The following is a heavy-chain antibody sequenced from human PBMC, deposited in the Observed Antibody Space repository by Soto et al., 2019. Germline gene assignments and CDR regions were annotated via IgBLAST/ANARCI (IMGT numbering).Heavy chain of an antibody. CDR1: GGSISSGDYY. CDR2: IYYSGST. J-gene: IGHJ5*02. D-gene: IGHD4-17*01. CDR3: ARAVSDYGEQVDP. V-gene: IGHV4-30-4*01. Sequence: SETLSLTCTVSGGSISSGDYYWSWIRQPPGKGLEWIGYIYYSGSTYYNPSLKSRVTISVDTSKNQFSLKLSSVTAADTAVYYCARAVSDYGEQVDPWGQGALVTSPQ.